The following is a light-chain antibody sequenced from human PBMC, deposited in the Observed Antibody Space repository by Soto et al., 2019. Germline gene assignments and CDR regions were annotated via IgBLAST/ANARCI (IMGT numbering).Light chain of an antibody. CDR2: TAS. V-gene: IGKV1-39*01. CDR3: PQSLSPTIYS. CDR1: QNIDNY. Sequence: DIQMTQSPSSLSASVGDRVTITCRASQNIDNYLNRYHQKQGKAPDLLSFTASSLQSGVPSRFAGSGSGTQFTLTISNLQPEEIGAYCCPQSLSPTIYSFGQGTKVDIK. J-gene: IGKJ2*03.